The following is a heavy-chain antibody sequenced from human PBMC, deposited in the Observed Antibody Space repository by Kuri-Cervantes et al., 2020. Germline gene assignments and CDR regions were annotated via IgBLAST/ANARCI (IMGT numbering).Heavy chain of an antibody. Sequence: GSLRLACTVSGGSISSSSSYWGWVRQPPGKGLEWIGSIYYRGSTYYNPSLKSRVTISVDTSENQFSLNLSSVTAADTAVYYCERQPPHYYMDVWGKGTTVTVSS. CDR3: ERQPPHYYMDV. J-gene: IGHJ6*03. CDR1: GGSISSSSSY. CDR2: IYYRGST. V-gene: IGHV4-39*01.